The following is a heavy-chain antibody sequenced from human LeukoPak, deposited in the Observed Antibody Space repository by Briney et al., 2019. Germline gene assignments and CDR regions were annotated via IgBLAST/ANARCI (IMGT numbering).Heavy chain of an antibody. CDR2: INHSGST. CDR3: ARDCGYYDFWSGYSYYFDY. Sequence: SETLSLTCTVSGGSISSSSYYWSWIRQPPGKGLEWIGEINHSGSTNYNPSLKSRVTISVDTSKNQFSLKLSSVTAADTAVYYCARDCGYYDFWSGYSYYFDYWGQGTLVTVSS. V-gene: IGHV4-39*07. D-gene: IGHD3-3*01. CDR1: GGSISSSSYY. J-gene: IGHJ4*02.